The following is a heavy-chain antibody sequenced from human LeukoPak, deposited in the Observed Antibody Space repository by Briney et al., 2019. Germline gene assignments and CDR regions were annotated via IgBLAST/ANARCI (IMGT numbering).Heavy chain of an antibody. CDR3: AKDDRWLQFCC. D-gene: IGHD5-24*01. V-gene: IGHV3-21*04. CDR2: ISSNSSYI. J-gene: IGHJ4*02. Sequence: GGSLRLSCAASGFTFSSYIMNWVRQAPGKGLEGVSSISSNSSYIYYADSVKGRFTISRDNAKNSLYLQMNSLSAEDTAVYYCAKDDRWLQFCCWGQGSLVTVSA. CDR1: GFTFSSYI.